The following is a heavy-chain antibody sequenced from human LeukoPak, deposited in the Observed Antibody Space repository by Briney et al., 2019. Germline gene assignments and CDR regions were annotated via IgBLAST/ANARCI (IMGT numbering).Heavy chain of an antibody. CDR3: ARGQAGSLLDY. D-gene: IGHD6-13*01. V-gene: IGHV4-59*08. J-gene: IGHJ4*02. Sequence: PSETLSLTCTVSGGSIRNYCWSWIRQPPGKGLEWIGCIDYSGSTNYNPSLKSRVTFSVDTSKNRFSLKLSSVTAADTAVYYCARGQAGSLLDYWGQGILVTVSS. CDR1: GGSIRNYC. CDR2: IDYSGST.